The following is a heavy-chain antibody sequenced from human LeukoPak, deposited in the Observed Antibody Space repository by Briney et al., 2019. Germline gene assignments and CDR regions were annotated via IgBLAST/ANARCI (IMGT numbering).Heavy chain of an antibody. CDR3: AKDRSPSSITMIVVVTNFDY. J-gene: IGHJ4*02. Sequence: GGSLRLSCAASGLTFSSYSMNWVRQAPGKGLKWVSSISSSSSYIYYADSVKGRFTISRDNSKNTLYLQMNSLRAEDTAVYYCAKDRSPSSITMIVVVTNFDYWGQGTLVTVSS. V-gene: IGHV3-21*04. D-gene: IGHD3-22*01. CDR2: ISSSSSYI. CDR1: GLTFSSYS.